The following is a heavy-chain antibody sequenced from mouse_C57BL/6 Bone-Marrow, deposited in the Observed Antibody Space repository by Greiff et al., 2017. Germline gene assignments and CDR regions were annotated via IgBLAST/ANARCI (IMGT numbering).Heavy chain of an antibody. Sequence: VQLKESGPVLVKPGPSVKISCKASGFTFTDYYMHWVKQSHGKSLEWIGLVYPYNGGTSYNQKFKGKATLTVDTSSSTAYMELNSLTSEDSAVYYCARELRLYYYAMDYWGQGTSVTVSS. CDR3: ARELRLYYYAMDY. J-gene: IGHJ4*01. CDR2: VYPYNGGT. V-gene: IGHV1-36*01. D-gene: IGHD1-1*01. CDR1: GFTFTDYY.